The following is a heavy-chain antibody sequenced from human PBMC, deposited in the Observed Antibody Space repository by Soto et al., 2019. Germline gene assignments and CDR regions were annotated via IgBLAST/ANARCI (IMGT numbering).Heavy chain of an antibody. J-gene: IGHJ6*02. Sequence: QVQLVQSGAEVKKPGSSVKVSCKASGGTFSSYAISWVRQAPGQGLEWMGGIIPIFHTSNYAQKFQGRVTITADEFPSTAYMELSSLRYEDTAVYYCARGYCSGGSCYSGGNYYYHNMDVWGQGTTVTVSS. CDR2: IIPIFHTS. D-gene: IGHD2-15*01. V-gene: IGHV1-69*01. CDR1: GGTFSSYA. CDR3: ARGYCSGGSCYSGGNYYYHNMDV.